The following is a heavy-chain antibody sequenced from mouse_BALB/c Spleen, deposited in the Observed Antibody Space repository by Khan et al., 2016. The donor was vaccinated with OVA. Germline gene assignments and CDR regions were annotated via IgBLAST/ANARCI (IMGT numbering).Heavy chain of an antibody. D-gene: IGHD1-1*02. CDR3: TRSGWAAFAY. V-gene: IGHV1S81*02. CDR2: IIPSNGDT. Sequence: QVQLQQPGAELVKPGASVKLSCKASGYTFTSYYMYWVKQRPGQGLEWIGGIIPSNGDTNFNEKFKSKATLTVDKSSSTAYMQLSSLTSEDSAVYYCTRSGWAAFAYWGQGTLVTVSA. CDR1: GYTFTSYY. J-gene: IGHJ3*01.